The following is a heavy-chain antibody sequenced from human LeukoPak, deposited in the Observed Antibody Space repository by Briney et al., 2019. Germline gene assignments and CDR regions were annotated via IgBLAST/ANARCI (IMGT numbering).Heavy chain of an antibody. CDR3: AIRYGDSTGWFFDF. D-gene: IGHD6-13*01. Sequence: EGSLRLSCEGSRFSFDSYAMTWVRQAPGKGLEWVSSINGGGDITYYAESVKGRFTVSRDNSKNTLFLQMNSLRAEDTAVFYCAIRYGDSTGWFFDFWGQGSLVTVSS. CDR1: RFSFDSYA. CDR2: INGGGDIT. J-gene: IGHJ4*02. V-gene: IGHV3-23*01.